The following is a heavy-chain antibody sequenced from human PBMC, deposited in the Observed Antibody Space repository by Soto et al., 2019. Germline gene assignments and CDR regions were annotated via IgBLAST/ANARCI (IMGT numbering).Heavy chain of an antibody. Sequence: LGESLKISCKGSGYGFTNYWIGWVRQMPGKGLEWMGVIYPGDSDTRYSPSFQGQVTISADKSISTAYLQWSSLKASDTAIYYCASTDIVSTIDDGRDAFDIWGQGTMVTVSS. CDR2: IYPGDSDT. J-gene: IGHJ3*02. V-gene: IGHV5-51*01. D-gene: IGHD5-12*01. CDR3: ASTDIVSTIDDGRDAFDI. CDR1: GYGFTNYW.